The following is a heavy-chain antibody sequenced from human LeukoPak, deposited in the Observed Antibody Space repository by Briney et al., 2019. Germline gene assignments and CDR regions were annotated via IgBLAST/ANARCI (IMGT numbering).Heavy chain of an antibody. Sequence: ASVKVSCKASGYTFTGYYLHWVRQAPGQGLEWMGRINPNSGDTNYAQKFQGRVAMTRDASISTAYMELSRLRSDDTAEYYCARDFDSSGYYFGTGWFDPWGQGTLVAVSS. J-gene: IGHJ5*02. CDR3: ARDFDSSGYYFGTGWFDP. V-gene: IGHV1-2*06. CDR1: GYTFTGYY. D-gene: IGHD3-22*01. CDR2: INPNSGDT.